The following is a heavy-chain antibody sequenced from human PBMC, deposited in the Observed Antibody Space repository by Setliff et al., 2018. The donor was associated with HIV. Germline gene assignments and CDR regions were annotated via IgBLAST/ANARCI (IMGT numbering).Heavy chain of an antibody. V-gene: IGHV1-69*13. CDR2: IVPIFGTA. CDR1: GDVFDSFA. D-gene: IGHD3-16*01. CDR3: ARGGRFNQYSDTSNFFDL. Sequence: GASVKVSCKASGDVFDSFAFNWVRQAPGQGLEWMGSIVPIFGTAVYAQQFQGRVTITADESTTTAYMELTSLRSDDTAVFYCARGGRFNQYSDTSNFFDLWGQGTLVTVSS. J-gene: IGHJ4*02.